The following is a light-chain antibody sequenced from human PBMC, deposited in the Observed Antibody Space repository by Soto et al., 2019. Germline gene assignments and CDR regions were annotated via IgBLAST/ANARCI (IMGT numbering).Light chain of an antibody. CDR2: EGT. J-gene: IGLJ2*01. V-gene: IGLV2-23*03. CDR3: CSYAGSSTLHVV. Sequence: QSALTQPASVSGSPGQSITLSCTGTSSDVGSYNRVSWYQQHPGKAPKLMIYEGTKRPSGVSNRFSGSKSGNTASLTISGLQAEDEADYYSCSYAGSSTLHVVFGGGTKPTVL. CDR1: SSDVGSYNR.